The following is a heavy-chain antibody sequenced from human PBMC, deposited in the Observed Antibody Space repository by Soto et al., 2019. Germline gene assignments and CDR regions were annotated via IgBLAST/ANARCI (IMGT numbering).Heavy chain of an antibody. J-gene: IGHJ4*02. Sequence: GGSLRLSCAASGFTFSTYGMHWVRQASGKGLERVAVISYDEVNKYYADTVKGRITISKDNSKNKMKQKMKSKETEDTAVYYCAKSVYNWNDGFFDYWGQGT. CDR2: ISYDEVNK. CDR3: AKSVYNWNDGFFDY. D-gene: IGHD1-1*01. CDR1: GFTFSTYG. V-gene: IGHV3-30*18.